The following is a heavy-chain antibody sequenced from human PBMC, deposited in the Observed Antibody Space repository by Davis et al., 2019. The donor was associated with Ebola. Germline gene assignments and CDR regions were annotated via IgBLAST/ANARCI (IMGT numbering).Heavy chain of an antibody. V-gene: IGHV1-18*01. D-gene: IGHD1-26*01. CDR2: VSGNNGKT. CDR1: GYSFTHYS. J-gene: IGHJ3*02. Sequence: ASVKVSCKASGYSFTHYSFSWVRQAPGQGLEWMGWVSGNNGKTDYAQKFQGRVTMTTDTSTSTAYMELRSLTSDDTAVYYCARDRRNWYPGVGGFDMWGQGTMVTVSS. CDR3: ARDRRNWYPGVGGFDM.